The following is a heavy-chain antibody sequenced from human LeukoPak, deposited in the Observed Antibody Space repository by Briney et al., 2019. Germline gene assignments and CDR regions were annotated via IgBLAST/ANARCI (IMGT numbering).Heavy chain of an antibody. V-gene: IGHV3-21*01. CDR3: ARAPSIPGYYYGMDV. Sequence: PGGSLRLSCAASGFTFSSYSMNWVRQAPGKGLEWVSSISSSSSYIYYADSVKGRFTISRDNAKNSLYLQMNGLRAEDTAVYYCARAPSIPGYYYGMDVWGQGTTVTVSS. CDR1: GFTFSSYS. CDR2: ISSSSSYI. J-gene: IGHJ6*02. D-gene: IGHD1-14*01.